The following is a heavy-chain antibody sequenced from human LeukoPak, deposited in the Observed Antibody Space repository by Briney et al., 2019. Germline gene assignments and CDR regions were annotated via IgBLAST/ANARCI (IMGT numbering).Heavy chain of an antibody. D-gene: IGHD1-26*01. J-gene: IGHJ4*02. CDR3: AKLGAVGSFDY. CDR1: GFTFDDYA. Sequence: GGSLRLSCAASGFTFDDYAMPWVRQAPGKGLEWVSGISWNSGSIGYADSVKGRFTISRDNAKNSLYLQMNSLRAEDTALYYCAKLGAVGSFDYWGQGTLVTVSS. CDR2: ISWNSGSI. V-gene: IGHV3-9*01.